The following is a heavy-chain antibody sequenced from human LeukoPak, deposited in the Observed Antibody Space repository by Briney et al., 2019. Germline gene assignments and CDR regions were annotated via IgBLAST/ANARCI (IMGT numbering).Heavy chain of an antibody. J-gene: IGHJ5*02. CDR1: GGTFSSYA. CDR3: AREGIAVAGTSWFDP. D-gene: IGHD6-19*01. V-gene: IGHV1-69*04. CDR2: IIPILGIA. Sequence: SVKVSCKASGGTFSSYAISWVRQAPRQGLEWMGRIIPILGIANYAQKFQGRVTITADKSTSTAYMELSSLRSEDTAVYYCAREGIAVAGTSWFDPWGQGTLVTVSS.